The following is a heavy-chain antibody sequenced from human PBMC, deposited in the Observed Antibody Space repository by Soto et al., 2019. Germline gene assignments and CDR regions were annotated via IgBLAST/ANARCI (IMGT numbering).Heavy chain of an antibody. CDR1: GFTFSNAW. CDR3: AKDHRYFDLFSPRFAY. CDR2: IKSKTDGGTT. D-gene: IGHD3-9*01. V-gene: IGHV3-15*07. Sequence: GGSLRLSCAASGFTFSNAWMNWVRQAPGKGLEWVGRIKSKTDGGTTDYAAPVKGRFTISRDDSKNTLYLQMNSLKTEDTAVYYCAKDHRYFDLFSPRFAYWVEGTLVTGSS. J-gene: IGHJ4*02.